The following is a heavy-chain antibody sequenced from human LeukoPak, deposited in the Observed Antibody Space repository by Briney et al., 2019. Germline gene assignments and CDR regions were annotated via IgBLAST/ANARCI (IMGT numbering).Heavy chain of an antibody. V-gene: IGHV3-30*02. CDR3: AKAYPPTHYDFWSGPDY. CDR2: IRYDGSNK. J-gene: IGHJ4*02. D-gene: IGHD3-3*01. CDR1: GFTFSSYG. Sequence: GGSLRLSCAASGFTFSSYGMHWVRQAPGKGLEWVAFIRYDGSNKYYADSVKGRVTISRDNSKNTLYLQMNSLRAEDTAVYYCAKAYPPTHYDFWSGPDYWGQGTLVTVSS.